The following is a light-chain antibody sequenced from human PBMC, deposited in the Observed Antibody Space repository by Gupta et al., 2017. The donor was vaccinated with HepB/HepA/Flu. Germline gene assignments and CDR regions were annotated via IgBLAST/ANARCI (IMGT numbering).Light chain of an antibody. Sequence: EIVLTQSPATLSLSPGERATLSCRASQSVSSYLAWYQQKPDQAPRLLIYDASNRATGVPARFSVSGSGTDFTLTISSLEPEDFAVYYCQQRTHWPPTFGPGTRLGIK. CDR1: QSVSSY. J-gene: IGKJ5*01. CDR3: QQRTHWPPT. V-gene: IGKV3-11*01. CDR2: DAS.